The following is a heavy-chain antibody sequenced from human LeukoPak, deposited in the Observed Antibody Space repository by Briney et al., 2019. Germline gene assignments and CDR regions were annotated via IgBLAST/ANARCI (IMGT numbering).Heavy chain of an antibody. CDR3: ARKYYDGSGSPLDV. J-gene: IGHJ6*04. Sequence: GGSLRLSCVASGFTFSSYWMHWVRQAPGKGLVWVSRINSDGRSTSYADSVRGRFTISRDNAKNTLFLQVNSLRGEDTAVYYCARKYYDGSGSPLDVWGKGTTVTVSS. V-gene: IGHV3-74*01. D-gene: IGHD3-10*01. CDR2: INSDGRST. CDR1: GFTFSSYW.